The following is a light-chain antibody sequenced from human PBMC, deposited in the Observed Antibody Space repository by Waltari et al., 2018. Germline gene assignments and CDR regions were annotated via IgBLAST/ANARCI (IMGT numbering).Light chain of an antibody. CDR1: QSVGSNY. V-gene: IGKV3-20*01. CDR2: GAS. J-gene: IGKJ2*01. CDR3: QQYGSSPYT. Sequence: LSPGERATLSCRASQSVGSNYLAWYQQKPGQTPRLLIFGASSSATGIPDGFSGSGSGTDFTLTISRLEPEDFAVYYCQQYGSSPYTFGQGTRLEIK.